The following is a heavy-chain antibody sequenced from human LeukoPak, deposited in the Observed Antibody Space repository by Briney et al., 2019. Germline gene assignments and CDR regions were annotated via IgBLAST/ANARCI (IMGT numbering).Heavy chain of an antibody. V-gene: IGHV1-2*02. J-gene: IGHJ6*03. D-gene: IGHD5-12*01. CDR2: ISPNSGGT. Sequence: GASVKVSCKASGYTFTGYYIHWVRQAPGQGLEWMGWISPNSGGTNYAQKFQGRVTMTTDTSTSTAYMELRSLRSDDTAVYYCARDGYSGYALYYYYVDVWGKGTTVTVSS. CDR1: GYTFTGYY. CDR3: ARDGYSGYALYYYYVDV.